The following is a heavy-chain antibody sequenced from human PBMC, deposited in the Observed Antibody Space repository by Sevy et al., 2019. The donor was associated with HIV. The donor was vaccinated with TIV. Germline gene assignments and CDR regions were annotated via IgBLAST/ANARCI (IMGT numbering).Heavy chain of an antibody. CDR1: GFTFSSYA. D-gene: IGHD3-10*01. V-gene: IGHV3-64*04. CDR2: ISSNGGST. Sequence: GGSLRLSCSASGFTFSSYAMHWVRQAPGKGLEYVSAISSNGGSTYYADSMKGRFTISRDNSKNTLYLQMNSLRAEDTAVYYCAGTDYYGSRSQVLYYFDYWGQGTLVTVSS. CDR3: AGTDYYGSRSQVLYYFDY. J-gene: IGHJ4*02.